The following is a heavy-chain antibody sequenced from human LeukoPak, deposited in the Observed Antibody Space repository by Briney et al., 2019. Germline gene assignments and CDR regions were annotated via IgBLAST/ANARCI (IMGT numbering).Heavy chain of an antibody. Sequence: PGGSLRLSCAASGFTFSSYAMHWVRQAPGKGLEWVAAISYDGSNKYYADSVKGRFTISRDNSKNTLYLQMNSLRAEDTAVYYRARGGILRGHLDYWGQGTLVTVSS. J-gene: IGHJ4*02. CDR3: ARGGILRGHLDY. D-gene: IGHD3-10*01. V-gene: IGHV3-30-3*01. CDR2: ISYDGSNK. CDR1: GFTFSSYA.